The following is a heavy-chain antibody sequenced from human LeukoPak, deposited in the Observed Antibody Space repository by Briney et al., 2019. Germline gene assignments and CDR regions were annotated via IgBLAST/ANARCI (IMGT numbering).Heavy chain of an antibody. CDR3: ARVKAGFYYFDY. CDR1: GGSISSYY. J-gene: IGHJ4*02. CDR2: IYYSGST. Sequence: PSETLSLTCTVSGGSISSYYWSWIRQPPGKGLEWIGYIYYSGSTNYNPSLKSRVTISVDTSKNQFSLKLSSVTAADTAVYYCARVKAGFYYFDYWDQGTLVTVSS. D-gene: IGHD6-19*01. V-gene: IGHV4-59*01.